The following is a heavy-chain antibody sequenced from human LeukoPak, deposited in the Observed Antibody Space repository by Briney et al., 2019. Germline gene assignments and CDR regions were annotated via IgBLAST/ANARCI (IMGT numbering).Heavy chain of an antibody. CDR3: ARGRFGYEGSYYLDY. CDR2: MNPNSGNT. V-gene: IGHV1-8*01. Sequence: GASVKVSCKASGYTFTSYDINWARQATGQGLEWMGWMNPNSGNTGYAQKFRGRVTMTRNTSISTAYMELSSLRSEDTAVYYCARGRFGYEGSYYLDYWGQGTLVTVSS. CDR1: GYTFTSYD. J-gene: IGHJ4*02. D-gene: IGHD5-12*01.